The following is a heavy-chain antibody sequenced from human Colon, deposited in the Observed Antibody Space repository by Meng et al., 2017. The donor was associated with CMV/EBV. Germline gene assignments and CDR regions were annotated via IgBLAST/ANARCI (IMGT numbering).Heavy chain of an antibody. V-gene: IGHV3-30-3*01. J-gene: IGHJ4*02. CDR3: ARDPAGFDY. CDR2: ISYDGSQK. CDR1: GFTFRTDA. Sequence: GESLKISCAASGFTFRTDAMHWVRQAPGKGLEWVAIISYDGSQKYFADSVKGRFTISRDNSKNTLYLQMNSLRAEDTAVYYCARDPAGFDYWGQGTLVTVSS.